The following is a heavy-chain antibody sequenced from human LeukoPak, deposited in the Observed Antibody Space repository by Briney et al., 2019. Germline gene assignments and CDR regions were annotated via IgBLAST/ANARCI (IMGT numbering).Heavy chain of an antibody. CDR2: ISSSGSPI. D-gene: IGHD6-19*01. J-gene: IGHJ3*02. V-gene: IGHV3-48*04. Sequence: PGGSLSLSCTASGFTFSSFSMNWVRQAPGKGLEWLSYISSSGSPIYDADSVKGRFTISRDNAKSSLYLQMNSLRAEDTAVYYCVRDHQWTFDIWGQGTMVTVSS. CDR3: VRDHQWTFDI. CDR1: GFTFSSFS.